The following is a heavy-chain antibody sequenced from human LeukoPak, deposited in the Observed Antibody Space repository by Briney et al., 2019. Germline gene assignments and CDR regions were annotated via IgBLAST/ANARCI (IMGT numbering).Heavy chain of an antibody. V-gene: IGHV3-23*01. CDR1: GFIFSNYA. D-gene: IGHD6-19*01. CDR2: INNSGDRR. J-gene: IGHJ4*02. Sequence: LPGGCLRLSCAASGFIFSNYAMSWVRQAPGKGLEWVSGINNSGDRRFYADSVKGRFTISRDNSKNTLYLQMNSLRAEDTAVYYCARGWYNFDYWGQGIRVTVSS. CDR3: ARGWYNFDY.